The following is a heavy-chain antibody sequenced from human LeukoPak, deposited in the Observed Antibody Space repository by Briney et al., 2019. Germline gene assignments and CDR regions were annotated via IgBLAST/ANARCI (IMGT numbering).Heavy chain of an antibody. CDR3: ARDYGDFPAYYFDY. V-gene: IGHV4-59*12. CDR2: IYNSGIT. Sequence: SETLSLTCTVSGGSISSYYWSWIRQPPGKGLEWIGYIYNSGITNYNPSLKSRVTMSMDTSMNQFSLKLRSVTAADTAVYYCARDYGDFPAYYFDYWGQGTLVTVSS. D-gene: IGHD4-17*01. CDR1: GGSISSYY. J-gene: IGHJ4*02.